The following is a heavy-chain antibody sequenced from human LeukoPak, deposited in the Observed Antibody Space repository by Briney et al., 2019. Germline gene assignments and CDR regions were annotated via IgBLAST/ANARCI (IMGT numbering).Heavy chain of an antibody. V-gene: IGHV3-13*01. Sequence: GGSLRLSCAASGFTFSSYDMHWVRQATGKGLEWVSAIGTAGDTYYPGSVKGRLTISRENAKNSLYLQMNSLRAEDTAVYYCARSQRGGSSWPRHYYYGMDVWGQGTTVTVSS. CDR3: ARSQRGGSSWPRHYYYGMDV. J-gene: IGHJ6*02. D-gene: IGHD6-13*01. CDR1: GFTFSSYD. CDR2: IGTAGDT.